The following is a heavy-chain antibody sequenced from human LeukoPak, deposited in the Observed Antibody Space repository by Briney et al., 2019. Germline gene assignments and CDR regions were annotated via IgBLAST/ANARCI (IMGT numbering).Heavy chain of an antibody. J-gene: IGHJ4*02. CDR3: ARSSSGWYIDY. Sequence: ASMKVSCKASGYTFTAYYMHWVRQAPGQGLEWMGWINPNSGGTDYAQKFQGRVTMTRDTSISTAYMDLSSLRSDDTAVYYCARSSSGWYIDYWGQGTLVTVSS. D-gene: IGHD6-19*01. CDR1: GYTFTAYY. CDR2: INPNSGGT. V-gene: IGHV1-2*02.